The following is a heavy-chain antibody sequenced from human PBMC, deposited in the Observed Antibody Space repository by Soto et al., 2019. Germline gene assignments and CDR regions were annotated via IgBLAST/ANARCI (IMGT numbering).Heavy chain of an antibody. Sequence: SETLSLTCTVSGGSISSYYWSWIRQPPGKGLEWIGYIYYSRSTNYNPSLKSRVTISVDTSKNQFSLKLSSVTAADTAVYYCARRYGSRFDYWGQGTLVTVSS. CDR2: IYYSRST. D-gene: IGHD5-18*01. J-gene: IGHJ4*02. CDR1: GGSISSYY. V-gene: IGHV4-59*08. CDR3: ARRYGSRFDY.